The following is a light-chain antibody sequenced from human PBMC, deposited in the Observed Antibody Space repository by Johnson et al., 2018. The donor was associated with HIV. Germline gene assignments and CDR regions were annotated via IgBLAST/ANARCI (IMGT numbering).Light chain of an antibody. CDR2: DNN. Sequence: QSVLTQPPSVSAAPGQKVTISCSGSSSNIGNNYVSWYQHLPGRAPKLLIYDNNKRPSGIPDRFSGSKSGTSATLGITGLRTGDEADYYCGTWDSSLSAYVFGIGTKVTVL. V-gene: IGLV1-51*01. CDR3: GTWDSSLSAYV. CDR1: SSNIGNNY. J-gene: IGLJ1*01.